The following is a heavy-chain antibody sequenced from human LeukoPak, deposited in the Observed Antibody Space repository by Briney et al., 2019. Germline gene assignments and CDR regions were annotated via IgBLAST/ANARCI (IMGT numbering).Heavy chain of an antibody. J-gene: IGHJ4*02. CDR1: GGSISSCY. V-gene: IGHV4-59*01. Sequence: SETLSLTCTVSGGSISSCYWSWIRQPPGKGLEWIGYIYYSGSTNYNPSLKSRVTISVDTSKNQFSLKLSSVTAADTAVYHCARDRGPWFGELFSGYFDYWGQGTLVTVSS. D-gene: IGHD3-10*01. CDR2: IYYSGST. CDR3: ARDRGPWFGELFSGYFDY.